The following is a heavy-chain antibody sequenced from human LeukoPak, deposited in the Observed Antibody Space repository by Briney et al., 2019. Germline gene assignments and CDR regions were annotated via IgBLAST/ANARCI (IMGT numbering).Heavy chain of an antibody. Sequence: ASVKVSCKASGYTFTSYYMHWVRQAPGQGLEWMGIVNPSGGSTSYAQKFQGRVTMTRDTSTSTVYMELSSLRSEDTAVYYCARDSSVAGDAFDIWGQGTMVTVSS. D-gene: IGHD2-15*01. CDR2: VNPSGGST. V-gene: IGHV1-46*03. CDR3: ARDSSVAGDAFDI. CDR1: GYTFTSYY. J-gene: IGHJ3*02.